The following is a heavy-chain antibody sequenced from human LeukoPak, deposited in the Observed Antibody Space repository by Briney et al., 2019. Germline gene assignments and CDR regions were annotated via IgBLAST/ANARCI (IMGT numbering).Heavy chain of an antibody. CDR1: GYTFTSYY. Sequence: GASVKVSCKASGYTFTSYYIHWVRQAPGQGLEWMGIINPSGVSTSYAQKFQGRVTITRDMSTSTVYMELSRLRSEDTAVYYCARFSSGWWYYFDFWGQGTLVTVSS. D-gene: IGHD6-19*01. J-gene: IGHJ4*02. CDR2: INPSGVST. V-gene: IGHV1-46*01. CDR3: ARFSSGWWYYFDF.